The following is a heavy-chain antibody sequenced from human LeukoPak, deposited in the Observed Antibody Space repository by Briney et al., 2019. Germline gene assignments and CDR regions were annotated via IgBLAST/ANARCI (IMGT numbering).Heavy chain of an antibody. CDR2: MYYSGRT. CDR3: ARGSDYGDY. D-gene: IGHD3-3*01. V-gene: IGHV4-59*01. J-gene: IGHJ4*02. CDR1: GGSISSYY. Sequence: PSETLFLTCTVSGGSISSYYWSWIRQPPGKGLEWIGYMYYSGRTNYNPSLKSRVAISINTSKNQFSLRLSSVTAADTAVYYCARGSDYGDYWGQGTLVTVSS.